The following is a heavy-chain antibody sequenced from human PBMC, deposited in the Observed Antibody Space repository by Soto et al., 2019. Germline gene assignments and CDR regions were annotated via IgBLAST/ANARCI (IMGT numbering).Heavy chain of an antibody. D-gene: IGHD5-18*01. J-gene: IGHJ4*02. Sequence: ASVKFYCKASGYTFSGYYIHWVRQAPGHGLEWMGWINSNSGVTKYAQKFQGWVSMTRDTSISTAYVEVARLKSDDTAVYYCARGYSYGPGDYWGQGTLVTVSS. CDR3: ARGYSYGPGDY. CDR2: INSNSGVT. V-gene: IGHV1-2*04. CDR1: GYTFSGYY.